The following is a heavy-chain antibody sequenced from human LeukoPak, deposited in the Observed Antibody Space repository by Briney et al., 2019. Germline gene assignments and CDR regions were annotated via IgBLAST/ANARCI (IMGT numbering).Heavy chain of an antibody. V-gene: IGHV4-59*01. Sequence: SETLSLTCTVSGGSISSYYWSWIRQPPGKGLEWIGYIYYSGSTNYNPSLKSRVTISVDTSKNQFSLKLSSVTAADTAVYYCARGGDFWSGYSLGHYYYYGMDAWGQGTTVTVSS. CDR1: GGSISSYY. CDR3: ARGGDFWSGYSLGHYYYYGMDA. J-gene: IGHJ6*02. D-gene: IGHD3-3*01. CDR2: IYYSGST.